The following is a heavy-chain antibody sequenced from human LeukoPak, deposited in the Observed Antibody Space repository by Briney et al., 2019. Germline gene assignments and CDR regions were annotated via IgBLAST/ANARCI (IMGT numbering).Heavy chain of an antibody. J-gene: IGHJ6*03. CDR1: GGSISSYY. Sequence: SETLSFTCTVSGGSISSYYWSWIRQPPGKGLEWIGYIYTSGSTNYNPSLKSRVTISVDTSKNQFSLKLSSVTAADTAVYYCARGTYSNLFHYHYMDVWGKGTTVTVSS. CDR3: ARGTYSNLFHYHYMDV. CDR2: IYTSGST. V-gene: IGHV4-4*09. D-gene: IGHD4-11*01.